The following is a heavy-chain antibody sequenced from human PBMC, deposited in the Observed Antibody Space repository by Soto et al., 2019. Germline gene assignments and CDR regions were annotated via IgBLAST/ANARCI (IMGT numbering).Heavy chain of an antibody. CDR3: ARENVQWLVSD. V-gene: IGHV1-18*01. D-gene: IGHD6-19*01. CDR1: GYIFTSHG. Sequence: QVQLVQSGAEVKKPGASVKDSCKASGYIFTSHGISWVRQAPGKGLEWMGRISTYNGNTKYAQKLQGRVTMTTDTSASIAYMELRSRRSDETAVYCCARENVQWLVSDWGQGTLVTVSS. J-gene: IGHJ1*01. CDR2: ISTYNGNT.